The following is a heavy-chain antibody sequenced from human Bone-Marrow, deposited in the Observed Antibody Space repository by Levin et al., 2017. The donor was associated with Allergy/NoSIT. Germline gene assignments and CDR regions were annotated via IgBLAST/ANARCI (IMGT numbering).Heavy chain of an antibody. V-gene: IGHV3-33*01. CDR1: GFTFSSYG. CDR3: ARDGETSDLGYCSSTSCSTGSGAFDY. Sequence: GESLKISCAASGFTFSSYGMHWVRQAPGKGLEWVAVIWYDGSNKYYADSVKGRFTISRDNSKNTLYLQMNSLRAEDTAVYYCARDGETSDLGYCSSTSCSTGSGAFDYWGQGTLVTVSS. J-gene: IGHJ4*02. D-gene: IGHD2-2*01. CDR2: IWYDGSNK.